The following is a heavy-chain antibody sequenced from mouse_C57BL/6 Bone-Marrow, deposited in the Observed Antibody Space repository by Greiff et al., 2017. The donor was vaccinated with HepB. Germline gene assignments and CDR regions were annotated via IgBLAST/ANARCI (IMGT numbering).Heavy chain of an antibody. V-gene: IGHV14-1*01. J-gene: IGHJ2*01. CDR1: GFNIKDYY. Sequence: VQLQQSGAELVRPGASVKLSCTASGFNIKDYYMHWVKQRPEQGLEWIGRIDPEDGDTEYAPKFQGKATMTADTSSNTDYLQLSNLTSEDTAVYYCTFDYYGSSYDYWGQGTTLTVSS. CDR3: TFDYYGSSYDY. D-gene: IGHD1-1*01. CDR2: IDPEDGDT.